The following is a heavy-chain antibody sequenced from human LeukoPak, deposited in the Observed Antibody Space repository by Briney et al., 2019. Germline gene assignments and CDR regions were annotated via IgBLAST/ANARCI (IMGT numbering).Heavy chain of an antibody. J-gene: IGHJ3*02. D-gene: IGHD2-15*01. CDR1: GYTFTSYD. CDR2: MNPNSGNT. V-gene: IGHV1-8*01. Sequence: GASVKVSCKASGYTFTSYDINWVRQATGQGLEWMGWMNPNSGNTGYAQKFQGRVTMTRNTSISTAYMELSSLRSEETAVYYCARGEDIVVVVADGGHDAFDIWGQGTMVTVSS. CDR3: ARGEDIVVVVADGGHDAFDI.